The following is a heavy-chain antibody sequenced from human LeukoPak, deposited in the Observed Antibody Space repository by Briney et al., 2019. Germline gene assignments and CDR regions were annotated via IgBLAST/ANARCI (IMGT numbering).Heavy chain of an antibody. CDR2: FYHNGDT. Sequence: KPSETLSLTCTVSGDSISSGLYSWGWIRQPPGEGLEWIGNFYHNGDTYYNPSLRSRVTISVDASENQFSLNLRSVTAADTAVYYCARLWSHSKTEDYWGQGTVVTVSS. J-gene: IGHJ4*02. D-gene: IGHD3-16*01. V-gene: IGHV4-39*01. CDR3: ARLWSHSKTEDY. CDR1: GDSISSGLYS.